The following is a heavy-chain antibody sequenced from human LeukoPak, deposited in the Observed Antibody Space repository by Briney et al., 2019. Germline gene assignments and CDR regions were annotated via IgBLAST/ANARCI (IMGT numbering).Heavy chain of an antibody. Sequence: PGGSLRLSCAASGFTFSRFWMQWVRQAPGKGLEWVSAIRGSDGPTYYADSVKGRFTISRDNSKKTLYLQMNSLRAEDTAVYYCAKDGDYYGSGSYFRGYYFDYWGQGTLVTVSS. CDR3: AKDGDYYGSGSYFRGYYFDY. D-gene: IGHD3-10*01. J-gene: IGHJ4*02. CDR1: GFTFSRFW. V-gene: IGHV3-23*01. CDR2: IRGSDGPT.